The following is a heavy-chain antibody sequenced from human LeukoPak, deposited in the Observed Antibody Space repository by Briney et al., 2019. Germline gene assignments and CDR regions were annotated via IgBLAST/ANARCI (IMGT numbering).Heavy chain of an antibody. J-gene: IGHJ5*02. V-gene: IGHV4-31*03. CDR3: ARHSVPAYYDFINWFDP. CDR1: GGSISSGGYY. D-gene: IGHD3-3*01. Sequence: PSETLSLTCTVSGGSISSGGYYWSWIRQHPGKGLEWIGYIYYSGSTYYNPSLKSRVTISVDTSKNQFSLKLSSVTAADTAVYYCARHSVPAYYDFINWFDPWGQGTLVTVSS. CDR2: IYYSGST.